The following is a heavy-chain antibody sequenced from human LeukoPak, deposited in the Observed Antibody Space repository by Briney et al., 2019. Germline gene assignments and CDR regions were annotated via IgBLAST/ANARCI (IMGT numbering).Heavy chain of an antibody. J-gene: IGHJ4*02. V-gene: IGHV1-2*06. CDR1: GYTFTGYY. CDR2: INPNSGGT. CDR3: ARGRFSGYGAD. Sequence: ASVKVSCKASGYTFTGYYMHWVRQAPGQGLEWMGRINPNSGGTNFAQKFQGRVTMTRDTSISTAYMELSSLTSDDTAVYYCARGRFSGYGADWGQGTLVTVSS. D-gene: IGHD5-12*01.